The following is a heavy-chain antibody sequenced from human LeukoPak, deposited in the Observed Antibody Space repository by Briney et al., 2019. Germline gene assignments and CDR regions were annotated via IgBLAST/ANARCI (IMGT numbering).Heavy chain of an antibody. Sequence: GGSLRLSCAASGFTFSSYSMNWVRQAPGKGLEWISYISGSSITIYYADSVKGRFTISRDNAKNSLYLQMNSLRAEDTAVYYCARDSDQGYCSSTSCYALDYWGQGTLVTVSS. CDR3: ARDSDQGYCSSTSCYALDY. CDR1: GFTFSSYS. CDR2: ISGSSITI. V-gene: IGHV3-48*04. D-gene: IGHD2-2*01. J-gene: IGHJ4*02.